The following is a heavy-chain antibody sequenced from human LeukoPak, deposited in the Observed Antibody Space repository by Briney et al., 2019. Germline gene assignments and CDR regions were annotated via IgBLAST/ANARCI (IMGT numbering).Heavy chain of an antibody. Sequence: PGGSLRLSCGASGFTFSSYAMHWVRQAPGKGLEWVAVISYDGSNKYYADSVKGRFTISRDNSKNTLYLQMNSLRAEDTAVYYCARGGGYTVVTHYFDYWGQGTLVTVSS. CDR2: ISYDGSNK. V-gene: IGHV3-30-3*01. CDR1: GFTFSSYA. D-gene: IGHD4-23*01. CDR3: ARGGGYTVVTHYFDY. J-gene: IGHJ4*02.